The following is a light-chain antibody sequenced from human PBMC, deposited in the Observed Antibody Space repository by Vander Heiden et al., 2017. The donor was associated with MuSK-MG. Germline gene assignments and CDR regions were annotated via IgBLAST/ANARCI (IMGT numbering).Light chain of an antibody. CDR2: GAS. Sequence: EIVMTQSPATLSVSPGESATLSCGASQSVSSNLPWYQQKPGQAPRLIIYGASTSATSIPARFSGSGSGTEFTIIISRLQSEDYAVYCRQQNNSRPPNTFGQGTKLEIK. J-gene: IGKJ2*01. CDR1: QSVSSN. V-gene: IGKV3-15*01. CDR3: QQNNSRPPNT.